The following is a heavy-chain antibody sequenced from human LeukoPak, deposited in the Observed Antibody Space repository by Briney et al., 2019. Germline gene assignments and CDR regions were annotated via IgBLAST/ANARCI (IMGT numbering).Heavy chain of an antibody. CDR2: INHSGST. CDR3: ARGLGYYDSSPDY. D-gene: IGHD3-22*01. Sequence: SGTLSLTCAVYGGSFSGYYWSWIRQPPGKGREWIGEINHSGSTNYNPSLKSRVTISVDTSKNQFSLKLSSVTAADTAVYYCARGLGYYDSSPDYWGQGTLVTVSS. V-gene: IGHV4-34*01. J-gene: IGHJ4*02. CDR1: GGSFSGYY.